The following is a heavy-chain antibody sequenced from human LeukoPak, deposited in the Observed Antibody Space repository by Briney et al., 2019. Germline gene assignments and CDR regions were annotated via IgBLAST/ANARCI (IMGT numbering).Heavy chain of an antibody. J-gene: IGHJ4*02. CDR2: TYYRSKWYN. V-gene: IGHV6-1*01. Sequence: SQTLSLTCAISGDSVSSNSAAWNWIRQSPSRGLEWLGRTYYRSKWYNDYAVSVKSLITINPDTSKNQFSLQLNSVTPEDTAVYYCARDPGIAAAGGGGYFDYWGQGPLVTVSS. CDR1: GDSVSSNSAA. CDR3: ARDPGIAAAGGGGYFDY. D-gene: IGHD6-13*01.